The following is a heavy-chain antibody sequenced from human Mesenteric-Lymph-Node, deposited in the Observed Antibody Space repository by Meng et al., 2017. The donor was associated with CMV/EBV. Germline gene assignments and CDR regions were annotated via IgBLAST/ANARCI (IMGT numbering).Heavy chain of an antibody. V-gene: IGHV4-59*01. D-gene: IGHD3-22*01. CDR1: GGSINNYY. J-gene: IGHJ5*02. CDR2: IYYSGST. CDR3: AKYGSPYSFDP. Sequence: SETLSLTCTVSGGSINNYYWSWIRQPPEKGLEWIGYIYYSGSTNYNPSLKSRVTISVDTSRNQFSLRLNSVTAADTAVYYCAKYGSPYSFDPWGQGALGTVSS.